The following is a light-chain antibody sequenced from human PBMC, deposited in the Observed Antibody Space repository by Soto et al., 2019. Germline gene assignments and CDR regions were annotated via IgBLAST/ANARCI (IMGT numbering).Light chain of an antibody. CDR2: AAS. V-gene: IGKV3-15*01. CDR3: QQYNNWPPTWT. J-gene: IGKJ1*01. Sequence: IVMTQSPATLSVSPGERATLSCRASQSVSSNLAWYQQKPGQAPRLLIYAASTRATAIPARFSGSGSGTEFTLTISSLQSEHFAVYYCQQYNNWPPTWTFGQGPKVDIK. CDR1: QSVSSN.